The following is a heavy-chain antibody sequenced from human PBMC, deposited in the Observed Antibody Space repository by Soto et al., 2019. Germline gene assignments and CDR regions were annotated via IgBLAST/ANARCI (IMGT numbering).Heavy chain of an antibody. D-gene: IGHD5-18*01. V-gene: IGHV1-3*05. CDR3: ARGETWIQLWLYGMDV. CDR2: INAGNGNT. J-gene: IGHJ6*02. CDR1: GYTFTSYA. Sequence: QVQLVQSGAEEKKPGASVKVSCKASGYTFTSYAMHWVRQAPGQRLEWMGWINAGNGNTKYSQKCQGRGTITRDTSASTAYMELSSLRSEDTAVYYCARGETWIQLWLYGMDVWGQGTTVTVSS.